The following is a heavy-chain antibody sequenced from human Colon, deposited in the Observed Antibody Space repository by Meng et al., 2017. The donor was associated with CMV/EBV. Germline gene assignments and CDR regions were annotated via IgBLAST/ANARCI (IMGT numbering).Heavy chain of an antibody. D-gene: IGHD2-15*01. J-gene: IGHJ4*02. Sequence: GESLKISCAASGFTFSAYPIHWVRQAPGKGLEWVANIKQDGSEKYYVDSVKGRFTISRDNAKNSLYLQMNSLRAEDTAIYYCARDGVVVLGATRDWGQGTLVTVSS. CDR1: GFTFSAYP. CDR3: ARDGVVVLGATRD. V-gene: IGHV3-7*03. CDR2: IKQDGSEK.